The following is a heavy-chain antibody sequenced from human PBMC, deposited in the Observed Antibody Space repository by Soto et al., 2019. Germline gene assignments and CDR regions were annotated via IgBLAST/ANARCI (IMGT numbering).Heavy chain of an antibody. CDR2: INHSGST. Sequence: PSETLPLTCAVYGGSFSGYYWSWIRQPPGKGLEWIGEINHSGSTNYNPSLKSRVTISVDTSKNQFSLKLSSVTAADTAVYYCASPAHLGELSRDIWGQGTMVTVSS. CDR3: ASPAHLGELSRDI. D-gene: IGHD3-16*02. V-gene: IGHV4-34*01. J-gene: IGHJ3*02. CDR1: GGSFSGYY.